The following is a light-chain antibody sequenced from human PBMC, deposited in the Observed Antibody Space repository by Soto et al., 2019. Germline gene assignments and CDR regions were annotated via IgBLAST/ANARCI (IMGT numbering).Light chain of an antibody. J-gene: IGKJ5*01. CDR2: DAS. V-gene: IGKV3-15*01. CDR3: QQYHDWPIT. Sequence: EMVMTQSPAILSVSPCESATLSFRASQSVSNSLAWYQQKPGQAPRLPISDASNRAAGIPARFSGRGSGTEFTFTISSLQSEDFAVYHCQQYHDWPITFGQGTRLEIK. CDR1: QSVSNS.